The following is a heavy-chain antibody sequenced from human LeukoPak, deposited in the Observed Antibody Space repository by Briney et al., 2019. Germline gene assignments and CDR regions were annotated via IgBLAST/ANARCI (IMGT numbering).Heavy chain of an antibody. CDR3: ARPFSSWYYFDY. CDR1: GFTVSSYE. CDR2: NSSSGRTI. J-gene: IGHJ4*02. Sequence: PGGSLRLSCAASGFTVSSYEMNWVRQAPGKGLEWISYNSSSGRTIYYADSVKGRFTISRDNAKNSLYLQMNSLRAEDTAVYYCARPFSSWYYFDYWGQGTLVTVSS. V-gene: IGHV3-48*03. D-gene: IGHD6-13*01.